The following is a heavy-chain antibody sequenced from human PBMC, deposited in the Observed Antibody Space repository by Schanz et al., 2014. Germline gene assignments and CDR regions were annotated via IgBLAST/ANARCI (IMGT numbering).Heavy chain of an antibody. V-gene: IGHV4-4*07. J-gene: IGHJ5*02. CDR2: VYATGRT. D-gene: IGHD3-10*01. CDR3: ARTLVNGSRKWFVP. CDR1: GASVSSFY. Sequence: QVQLQESGPGLVKPSETLSLTCAVSGASVSSFYWSWIRQPAGKGLEWIGHVYATGRTKYNPSLTSRVTRSVDPSQKQLSLKLTSVTAADTAVYYCARTLVNGSRKWFVPWGPGTQVTVSS.